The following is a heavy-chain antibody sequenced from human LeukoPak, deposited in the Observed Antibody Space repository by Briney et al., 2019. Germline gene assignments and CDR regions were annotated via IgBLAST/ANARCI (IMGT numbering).Heavy chain of an antibody. D-gene: IGHD6-19*01. CDR3: ARGQWLAPDY. CDR1: GITVSNTY. CDR2: ISYDGSNK. V-gene: IGHV3-30-3*01. Sequence: PGGSLRLSCEASGITVSNTYVNWVRQAPGKGLEWVAVISYDGSNKYYADFVKGRFTISRDNSKNTLYLQMNSLRAEDTAVYYCARGQWLAPDYWGQGTLVTVSS. J-gene: IGHJ4*02.